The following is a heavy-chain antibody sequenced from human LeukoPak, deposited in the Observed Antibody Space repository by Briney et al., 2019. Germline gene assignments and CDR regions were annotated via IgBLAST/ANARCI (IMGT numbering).Heavy chain of an antibody. J-gene: IGHJ4*02. D-gene: IGHD5-18*01. Sequence: ASVKVSCKASGYTFTSYGISWVRQAPGQGLEWMGWISAYNGNTNYAQKLQGRVTMTTDTSTSTAYMELRSLRSDGTAVYYCARPPRWFGESKDTAMAHFDYWGQGTLVTVSS. CDR3: ARPPRWFGESKDTAMAHFDY. CDR2: ISAYNGNT. V-gene: IGHV1-18*01. CDR1: GYTFTSYG.